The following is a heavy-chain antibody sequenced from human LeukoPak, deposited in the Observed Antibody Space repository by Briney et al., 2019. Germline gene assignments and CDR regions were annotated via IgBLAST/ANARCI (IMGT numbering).Heavy chain of an antibody. CDR2: INPNSGGT. J-gene: IGHJ4*02. D-gene: IGHD3-22*01. V-gene: IGHV1-2*06. CDR1: GYTFTGYY. Sequence: ASVKVSCKASGYTFTGYYMHWVLQAPGQGLEWIGRINPNSGGTNYAQKFQGRVTMTRDTSASTAYMELSRLRSDDTAVYYCARSGPGDYYDTSGYYYYDYWGQGTLVTVSS. CDR3: ARSGPGDYYDTSGYYYYDY.